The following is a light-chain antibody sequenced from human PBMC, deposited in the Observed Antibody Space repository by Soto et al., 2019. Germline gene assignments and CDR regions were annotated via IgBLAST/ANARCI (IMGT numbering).Light chain of an antibody. Sequence: EIVLTQFPATLSLSPGERATLSCRASQSISSSLACYQQRPGQAPRLLIYDASSRATDIPARFSGSGSGTDFTLTISSLEAEDFAVYYCQQGSSWPRSFGGGTKVEIK. CDR2: DAS. V-gene: IGKV3-11*01. CDR1: QSISSS. J-gene: IGKJ4*01. CDR3: QQGSSWPRS.